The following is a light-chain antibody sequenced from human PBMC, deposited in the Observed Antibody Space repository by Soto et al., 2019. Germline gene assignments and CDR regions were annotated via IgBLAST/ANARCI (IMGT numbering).Light chain of an antibody. J-gene: IGLJ2*01. CDR2: DVS. CDR3: GSYEGTDTWN. V-gene: IGLV2-11*01. CDR1: SSDVGGYDY. Sequence: QSVLTQPRSVSGSPGQSVTISCSGTSSDVGGYDYVSWSQQHPGKAPKLIIYDVSKRPSGVPDRFSGSKSGNTASLTISGLQAEGGADYYDGSYEGTDTWNFGGGTKVTVL.